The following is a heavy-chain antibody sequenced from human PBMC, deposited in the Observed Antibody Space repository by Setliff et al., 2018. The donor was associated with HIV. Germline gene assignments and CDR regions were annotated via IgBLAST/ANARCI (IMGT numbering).Heavy chain of an antibody. D-gene: IGHD6-19*01. V-gene: IGHV4-4*07. CDR1: GGSISSYY. J-gene: IGHJ5*02. Sequence: SETLSLTCTVSGGSISSYYWSWIRQPDGKGLEWIGHIYISGSTNYNPSFNSRVTMSVDTSKNQFSLRLTSVTAADTAMYHCARDRSSGWSKDWFDTWGQG. CDR2: IYISGST. CDR3: ARDRSSGWSKDWFDT.